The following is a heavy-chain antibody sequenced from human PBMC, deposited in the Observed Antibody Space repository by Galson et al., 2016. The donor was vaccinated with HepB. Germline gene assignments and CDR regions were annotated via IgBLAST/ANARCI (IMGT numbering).Heavy chain of an antibody. CDR3: ARDKPNWVFDY. V-gene: IGHV3-33*08. Sequence: SLRLSCAASGFIVSNSRMGWVRQAPGKGLEWVADIWYDGINKYYADSVKGRFTISRDNSKNTLYLQMNSLRAEDTAVYYCARDKPNWVFDYWGQGTLVTVSS. CDR2: IWYDGINK. CDR1: GFIVSNSR. D-gene: IGHD7-27*01. J-gene: IGHJ4*02.